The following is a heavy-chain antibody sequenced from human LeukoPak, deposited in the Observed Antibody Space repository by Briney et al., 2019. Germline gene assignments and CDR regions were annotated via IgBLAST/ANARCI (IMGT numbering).Heavy chain of an antibody. J-gene: IGHJ4*02. V-gene: IGHV3-23*01. CDR1: GFTFSSYA. CDR3: AKDQSGSYYGSDY. D-gene: IGHD1-26*01. Sequence: TGGSLRLSCAASGFTFSSYAMSWVRQAPGKGLEWVSAISGSGGSTYYADSVKGRFTISRDNSKNTLYLQMNSLRAEDTAVYYFAKDQSGSYYGSDYWGQGTLVTVSS. CDR2: ISGSGGST.